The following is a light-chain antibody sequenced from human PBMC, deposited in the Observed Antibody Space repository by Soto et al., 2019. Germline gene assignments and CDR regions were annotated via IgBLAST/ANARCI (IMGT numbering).Light chain of an antibody. CDR3: QAWDDTTVV. J-gene: IGLJ2*01. V-gene: IGLV3-1*01. CDR2: QDT. Sequence: SYELTQPPSVSVSPGHTASITCSGDKLGDKYASWYQQKPGQSPVLVIYQDTKRPSGIPERFSGSNSGNTATLTISGTQAMDEADYYCQAWDDTTVVFGGGTKVTVL. CDR1: KLGDKY.